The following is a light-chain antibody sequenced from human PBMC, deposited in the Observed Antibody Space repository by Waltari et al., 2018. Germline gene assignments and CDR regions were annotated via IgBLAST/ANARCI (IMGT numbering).Light chain of an antibody. J-gene: IGLJ3*02. CDR3: QSYDSLSGSM. CDR1: SSNIGAGYD. CDR2: GSR. V-gene: IGLV1-40*01. Sequence: QSVLTQPPSVSGAPGQRVTISCTGSSSNIGAGYDVHWYQHLPGKVPKLLIYGSRARPSGVPLRFSGSKSGTSAYLAITGLQAEDEATYYCQSYDSLSGSMFGGGTKLTVL.